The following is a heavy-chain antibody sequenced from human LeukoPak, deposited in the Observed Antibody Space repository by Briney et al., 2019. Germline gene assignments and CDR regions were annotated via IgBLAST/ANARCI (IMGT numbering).Heavy chain of an antibody. V-gene: IGHV3-53*01. D-gene: IGHD6-13*01. CDR1: GFTVSSNY. CDR2: IYSGGST. J-gene: IGHJ4*02. Sequence: GGSLRLSCAASGFTVSSNYMSWVRQAPGKGLEWVSVIYSGGSTYYADSVKGRFTISRDNSKNTLYLQMNSLRAEDTAVYYCARIESSSWDQYFDYWGQGTQVTVSS. CDR3: ARIESSSWDQYFDY.